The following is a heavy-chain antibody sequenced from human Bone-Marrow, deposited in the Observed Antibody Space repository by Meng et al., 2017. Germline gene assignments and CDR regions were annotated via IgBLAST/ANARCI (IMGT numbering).Heavy chain of an antibody. CDR3: AREAGRDGYATPNFDH. V-gene: IGHV4-59*06. CDR2: IYYTGST. Sequence: QVQPQESGPGLVKPSETLSLTCTVSGGSISSYYWSWIRQPPGKGLEWIGYIYYTGSTFYNPSLKSRLTISVDTSKNQFSLKLISATAADTAVYYCAREAGRDGYATPNFDHWGQGTLVTVSS. J-gene: IGHJ4*02. CDR1: GGSISSYY. D-gene: IGHD5-24*01.